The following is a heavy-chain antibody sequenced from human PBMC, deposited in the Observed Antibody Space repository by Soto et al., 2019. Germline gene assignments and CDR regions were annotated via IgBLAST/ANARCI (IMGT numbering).Heavy chain of an antibody. V-gene: IGHV3-48*02. Sequence: GGSLRLSCAASGFTFSSYWMSWVRQAPGKGLEWVSYISSSSSTIYYADSVKGRFTISRDNAKNSLYLQMNSLRDEDTAVYYCARTTYDYVWGSYRYPYYFDYWGQGTLVTVSS. J-gene: IGHJ4*02. D-gene: IGHD3-16*02. CDR3: ARTTYDYVWGSYRYPYYFDY. CDR2: ISSSSSTI. CDR1: GFTFSSYW.